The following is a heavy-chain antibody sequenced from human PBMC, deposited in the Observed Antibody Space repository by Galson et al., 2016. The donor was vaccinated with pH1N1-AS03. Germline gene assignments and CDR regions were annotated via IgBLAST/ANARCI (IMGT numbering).Heavy chain of an antibody. V-gene: IGHV1-69*01. D-gene: IGHD3-22*01. CDR3: ATDHYETSDFRGAWDY. CDR2: IMPVFGPA. Sequence: PGQGLEWMGGIMPVFGPAKYAQKFQGRVTISADESTSTAYMELNNLRPEDTAVYYCATDHYETSDFRGAWDYWGQGTPVTVSS. J-gene: IGHJ4*02.